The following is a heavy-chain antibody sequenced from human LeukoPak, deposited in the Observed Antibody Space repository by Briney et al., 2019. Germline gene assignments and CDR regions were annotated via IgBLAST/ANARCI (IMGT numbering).Heavy chain of an antibody. D-gene: IGHD3-10*01. CDR1: GFTFSNYE. Sequence: PGGSLGLSCAASGFTFSNYEMNWVRQAPGKGLEWVSFISIGGTTIYYAASVEGRFTISRDNAKSSLYLQMNSLRAEDTAVYYCARVIGGYYYGSDYWGQGTLVTVSS. CDR3: ARVIGGYYYGSDY. V-gene: IGHV3-48*03. CDR2: ISIGGTTI. J-gene: IGHJ4*02.